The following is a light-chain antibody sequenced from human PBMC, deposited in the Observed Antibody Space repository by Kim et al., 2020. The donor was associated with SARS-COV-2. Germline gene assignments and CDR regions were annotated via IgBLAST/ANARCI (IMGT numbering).Light chain of an antibody. J-gene: IGLJ3*02. V-gene: IGLV3-21*04. Sequence: SYELTQPPSVSVAPGKTARITCGGSNIGSKGVHWYQQKPGQAPVLVIYYDSDRPSGIPERFSGSNSGHTATLTISRVEAGDEADYYCQVWDRSRDHLVFG. CDR3: QVWDRSRDHLV. CDR2: YDS. CDR1: NIGSKG.